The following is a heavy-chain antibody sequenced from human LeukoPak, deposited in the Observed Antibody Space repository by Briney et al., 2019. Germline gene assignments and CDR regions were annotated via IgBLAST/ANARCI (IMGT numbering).Heavy chain of an antibody. CDR3: ARGGYSYGPGFDY. Sequence: SETLSLTCSVSGGSISDYYLNWIRQSPGKGLEWIGYVYSSGSTNYNPSLKSRVIISIDTSKNQFSLKLSSVTAADTAVYYCARGGYSYGPGFDYWGQGTLVTVSS. CDR1: GGSISDYY. D-gene: IGHD5-18*01. J-gene: IGHJ4*02. CDR2: VYSSGST. V-gene: IGHV4-59*01.